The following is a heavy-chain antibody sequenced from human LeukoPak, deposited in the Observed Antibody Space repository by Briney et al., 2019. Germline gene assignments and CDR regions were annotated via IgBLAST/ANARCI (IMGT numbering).Heavy chain of an antibody. V-gene: IGHV3-23*01. J-gene: IGHJ4*02. CDR2: ISSFGT. CDR3: VAAGGNRS. D-gene: IGHD2/OR15-2a*01. CDR1: GFMFSHYG. Sequence: PGGSLRLSCVASGFMFSHYGMTWVRQAPGKGLEWVATISSFGTEYADSVKGRFTISRDNAKNTLHLQMNSLRGDDSGLYYCVAAGGNRSWSQGSPVTVSS.